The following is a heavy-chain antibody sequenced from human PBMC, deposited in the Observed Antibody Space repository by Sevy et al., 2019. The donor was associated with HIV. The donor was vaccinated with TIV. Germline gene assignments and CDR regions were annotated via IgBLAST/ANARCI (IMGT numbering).Heavy chain of an antibody. CDR1: GFAFYDYS. CDR3: AREGCTRPHDY. CDR2: LSFGCGKI. J-gene: IGHJ4*02. Sequence: GGYLRLSCAASGFAFYDYSMSWIRQAPGKGLEWVATLSFGCGKINYADSVKGRFTISRDNSKNSFYLQMDNLRVEDTALYYCAREGCTRPHDYWGQGTRVT. V-gene: IGHV3-23*01. D-gene: IGHD2-8*01.